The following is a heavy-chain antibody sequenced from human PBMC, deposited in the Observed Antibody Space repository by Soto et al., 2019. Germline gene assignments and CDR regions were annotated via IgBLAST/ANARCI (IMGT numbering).Heavy chain of an antibody. CDR1: GGTFSSYA. CDR2: IIPIFGTA. V-gene: IGHV1-69*06. Sequence: ASVKVSCKASGGTFSSYAISWVRQAPGQGLEWMGGIIPIFGTANYAQKFQGRVTITADKSTSTAYMELSSLGSEDTAVYYCAIGRITMIVVVIGPDAFDIWGQGTMVTVSS. D-gene: IGHD3-22*01. J-gene: IGHJ3*02. CDR3: AIGRITMIVVVIGPDAFDI.